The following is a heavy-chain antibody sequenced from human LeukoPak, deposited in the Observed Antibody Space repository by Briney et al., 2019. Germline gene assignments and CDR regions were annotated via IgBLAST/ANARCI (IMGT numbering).Heavy chain of an antibody. CDR3: ARWFCSSNGCYYDY. D-gene: IGHD2-2*01. V-gene: IGHV3-48*01. Sequence: GGSLRLSCAASGLTFSKYSMTWVRQAPGKGLEWVSFIDTSSTTMYYTDSVKGRFTISRDNSKNTLYLQMNSLRAEDTAVYYCARWFCSSNGCYYDYWGQGTQVTVSS. CDR2: IDTSSTTM. J-gene: IGHJ4*02. CDR1: GLTFSKYS.